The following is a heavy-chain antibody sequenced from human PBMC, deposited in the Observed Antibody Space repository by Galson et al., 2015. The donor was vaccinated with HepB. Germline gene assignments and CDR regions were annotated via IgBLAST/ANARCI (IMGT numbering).Heavy chain of an antibody. CDR3: AKEGINLEAHDFWSGYWGNYYYYYGMDV. CDR1: GFTFSSYA. Sequence: SLRLSCAASGFTFSSYAMSWVRQAPGKGLEWVSAISGSGGSTYYADSVKGRFTISRDNSKNTLYLQMNSLRAEDTAVYYCAKEGINLEAHDFWSGYWGNYYYYYGMDVWGQGTTVTVSS. CDR2: ISGSGGST. J-gene: IGHJ6*02. V-gene: IGHV3-23*01. D-gene: IGHD3-3*01.